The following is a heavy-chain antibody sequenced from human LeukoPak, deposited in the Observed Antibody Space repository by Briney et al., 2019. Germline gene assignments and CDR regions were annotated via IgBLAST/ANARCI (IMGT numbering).Heavy chain of an antibody. CDR2: IYYSGRI. D-gene: IGHD2-2*01. V-gene: IGHV4-39*01. CDR3: ARQRYCSSTSCSYGDWFDP. Sequence: SETLSLTCTVSGGAISSSRYYWGWIRHPPGKGLEWIGSIYYSGRIYYNPSLKSRGTISVDTSKNQFSRKLSSVTAADTAVYYCARQRYCSSTSCSYGDWFDPWGQGTLVTVSS. J-gene: IGHJ5*02. CDR1: GGAISSSRYY.